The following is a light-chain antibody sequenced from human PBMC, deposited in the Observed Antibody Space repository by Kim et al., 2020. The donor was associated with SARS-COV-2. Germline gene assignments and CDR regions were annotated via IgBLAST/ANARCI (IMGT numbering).Light chain of an antibody. CDR2: GAS. CDR1: QRFSSSY. CDR3: QQYGSSPWT. V-gene: IGKV3-20*01. J-gene: IGKJ1*01. Sequence: SPVHRPPRSCTPSQRFSSSYLAWYQQKPGQAPRLPIYGASSRATGIPDRFSGRWSGTDFTLTISRLEPEEFAVYYCQQYGSSPWTFGQGTKVDIK.